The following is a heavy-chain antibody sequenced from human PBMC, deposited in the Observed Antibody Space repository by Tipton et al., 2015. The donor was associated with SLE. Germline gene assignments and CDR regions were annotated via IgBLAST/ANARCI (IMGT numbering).Heavy chain of an antibody. D-gene: IGHD3-3*01. V-gene: IGHV4-59*08. CDR2: IYYSGST. CDR1: GGSISSYY. CDR3: AKLGTILDWFDP. Sequence: TLSLTCTVSGGSISSYYWSWIRQPAGKGLEWIGYIYYSGSTNYNPSLKSRVTISVDTSKNQFSLKLSSVTAADTAVYYCAKLGTILDWFDPWGQGTLVTVSS. J-gene: IGHJ5*02.